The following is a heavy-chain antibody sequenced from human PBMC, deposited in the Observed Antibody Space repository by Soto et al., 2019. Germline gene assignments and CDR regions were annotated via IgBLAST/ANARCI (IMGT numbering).Heavy chain of an antibody. CDR1: AGTFNSYA. CDR3: ARDGVRLCAGTCTLNAFDL. D-gene: IGHD6-13*01. V-gene: IGHV1-69*17. J-gene: IGHJ3*01. CDR2: IIPIFGIT. Sequence: QALLEQSGAEMKKPGASLTVSCKASAGTFNSYAISWVRQAPGQGLEWMGGIIPIFGITNYAQKFQDRLTLTADKVTDTAYMELISLTSDDTAVYYCARDGVRLCAGTCTLNAFDLWGRGTSVTVSS.